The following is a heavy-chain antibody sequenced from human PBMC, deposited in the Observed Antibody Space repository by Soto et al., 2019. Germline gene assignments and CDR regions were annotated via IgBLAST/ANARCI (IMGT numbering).Heavy chain of an antibody. CDR3: ARVYGLVQYDDFWSGYYDY. CDR1: ASTFTNNY. J-gene: IGHJ4*02. CDR2: FNPSGGTT. D-gene: IGHD3-3*01. V-gene: IGHV1-46*01. Sequence: QVQLVQSGSEVKKPGASVKISCKSSASTFTNNYITWVRQAPGQGLEWLGVFNPSGGTTRYAQKFQDRVTMTGDTSTRTVAMELSNLRSEDTAVYYCARVYGLVQYDDFWSGYYDYWGQGTLVTVSS.